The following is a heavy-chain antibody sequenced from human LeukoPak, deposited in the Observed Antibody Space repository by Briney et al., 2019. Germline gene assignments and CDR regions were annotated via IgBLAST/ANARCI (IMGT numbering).Heavy chain of an antibody. CDR1: GFTFSSYW. V-gene: IGHV3-7*01. D-gene: IGHD1-14*01. Sequence: GGSLRLSCAASGFTFSSYWMSWVRPAPGKGLEWVANIRQDGSEKYYVDSVKRRFTISRDNDKNSLYLQMNSLRAEDTAVYYCARDLGNHVVTGSPRYFDYWGQGTLVTVSS. J-gene: IGHJ4*02. CDR3: ARDLGNHVVTGSPRYFDY. CDR2: IRQDGSEK.